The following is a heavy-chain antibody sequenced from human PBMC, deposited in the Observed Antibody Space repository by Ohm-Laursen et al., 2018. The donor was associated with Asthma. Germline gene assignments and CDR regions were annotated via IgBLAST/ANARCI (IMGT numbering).Heavy chain of an antibody. D-gene: IGHD3-3*01. J-gene: IGHJ4*02. Sequence: SLRLSCTASGFTFSDYYMSWIRQAPGKGLEWVSYISGSSSYTNYADSVKGRFTISRDNAKNSLYLQMNSLRPDDTAVYYCARDVMEWYLPAFDFWGQGTLVTVSS. V-gene: IGHV3-11*06. CDR3: ARDVMEWYLPAFDF. CDR2: ISGSSSYT. CDR1: GFTFSDYY.